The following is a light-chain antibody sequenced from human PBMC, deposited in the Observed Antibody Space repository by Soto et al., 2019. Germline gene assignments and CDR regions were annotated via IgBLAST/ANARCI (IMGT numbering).Light chain of an antibody. Sequence: IVLTQSAATLSLSTGERATLSCRASQSVSSRSLAWYQHKPGQAPRLLISGASSRAADIPDRFSGSGSGTDFTLTINRLEPEDFAVYYCQQYDSSPRTFGQATKVDI. CDR2: GAS. V-gene: IGKV3-20*01. J-gene: IGKJ1*01. CDR3: QQYDSSPRT. CDR1: QSVSSRS.